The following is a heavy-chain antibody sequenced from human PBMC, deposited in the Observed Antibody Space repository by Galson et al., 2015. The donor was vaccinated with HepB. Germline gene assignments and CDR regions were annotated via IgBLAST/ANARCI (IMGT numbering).Heavy chain of an antibody. Sequence: LSLTCGVYSGSFSGYTWSWIRQSPGRGLEWIGEIHHSGSTTYNPSLKSRVTISIDSSRNQFSLTLSSVTAADSAVYYCARGGSLLIYDFVWGTYRSTTFDSWGQGTLVIVSS. D-gene: IGHD3-16*02. CDR3: ARGGSLLIYDFVWGTYRSTTFDS. J-gene: IGHJ4*02. V-gene: IGHV4-34*01. CDR2: IHHSGST. CDR1: SGSFSGYT.